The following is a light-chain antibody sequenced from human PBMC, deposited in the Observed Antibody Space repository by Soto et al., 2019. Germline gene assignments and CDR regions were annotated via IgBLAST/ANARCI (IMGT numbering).Light chain of an antibody. Sequence: EIVLTQSPGTLSSSPGERATLSCRASQSVSSSYLAWYQQKPGQAPRLLIYGASSRATGIPDRFSGSGSGTDFTLTISRLEPADFAVYYCQQYGSSPLTFGGGTKVEIK. CDR2: GAS. CDR1: QSVSSSY. V-gene: IGKV3-20*01. J-gene: IGKJ4*01. CDR3: QQYGSSPLT.